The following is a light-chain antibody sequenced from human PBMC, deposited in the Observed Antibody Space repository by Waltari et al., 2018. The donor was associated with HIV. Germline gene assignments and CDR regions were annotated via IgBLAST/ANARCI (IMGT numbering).Light chain of an antibody. CDR1: SSDIGAYDY. CDR3: CAYSSDNTPV. V-gene: IGLV2-14*03. CDR2: DVS. J-gene: IGLJ3*02. Sequence: QSALTQPASVSGSPGQSITISCFGTSSDIGAYDYVSWYQPRPGKAPRVMIYDVSNRPSGVPVRFSGSKSGDSASLTISGLQAEDEAHYHCCAYSSDNTPVFGGGTRLTVL.